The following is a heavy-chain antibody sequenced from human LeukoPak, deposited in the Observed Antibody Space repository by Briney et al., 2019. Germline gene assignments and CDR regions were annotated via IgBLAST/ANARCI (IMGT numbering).Heavy chain of an antibody. V-gene: IGHV3-30*18. CDR1: GFTFSSYG. D-gene: IGHD6-13*01. CDR3: AKGMNFPYSGSWYDY. Sequence: GGSLRLSCAASGFTFSSYGMHWVRQAPGKGLEWVAAISYDGSNKYYADSVKGRFTISRDNSKSTLYLQMNSLRAEDTAVYYCAKGMNFPYSGSWYDYWGQGTLVTVSS. CDR2: ISYDGSNK. J-gene: IGHJ4*02.